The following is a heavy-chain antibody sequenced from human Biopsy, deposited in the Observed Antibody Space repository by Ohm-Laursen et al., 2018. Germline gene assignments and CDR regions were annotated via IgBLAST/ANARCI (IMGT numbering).Heavy chain of an antibody. CDR2: ISVIRDDT. CDR1: GYAFTIHG. Sequence: ASSVKVSCKASGYAFTIHGINWVRQAPGQGLEWLGWISVIRDDTVYAQKFQGRVTMTTDTSMTTAYLELRSLTSDDTAVYYCARDRRRRLKVVVDNYYHFGMDVWGQGTWVTVSS. CDR3: ARDRRRRLKVVVDNYYHFGMDV. V-gene: IGHV1-18*04. D-gene: IGHD2-15*01. J-gene: IGHJ6*02.